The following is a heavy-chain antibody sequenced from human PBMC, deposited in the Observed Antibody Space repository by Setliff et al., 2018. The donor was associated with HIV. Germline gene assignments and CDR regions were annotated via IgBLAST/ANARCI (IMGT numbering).Heavy chain of an antibody. CDR3: ARVPLSYNWNLHYFDY. Sequence: ASVKVSCKASGYTFTQYPMHWVRQAPGQRLEWMGWINADNGNTKYSQKLQGRVTITRDTSASTAYMELSSLRSEDTAVYYCARVPLSYNWNLHYFDYWGQGTLVTVSS. CDR2: INADNGNT. D-gene: IGHD1-20*01. J-gene: IGHJ4*02. CDR1: GYTFTQYP. V-gene: IGHV1-3*01.